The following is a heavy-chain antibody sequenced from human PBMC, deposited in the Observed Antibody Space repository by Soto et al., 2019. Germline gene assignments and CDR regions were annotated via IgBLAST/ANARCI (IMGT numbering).Heavy chain of an antibody. CDR1: GYTFASYT. Sequence: ASVKVSCKASGYTFASYTLHWVRQAPGQRFEWLGWISAGNGNTKSSEKFQDRVTIDRNTSASTASMELNSLRSEDTAIYYCARFSMSPHPRLLFSDYWGQGALGTVSS. CDR2: ISAGNGNT. J-gene: IGHJ4*01. V-gene: IGHV1-3*01. CDR3: ARFSMSPHPRLLFSDY. D-gene: IGHD2-21*02.